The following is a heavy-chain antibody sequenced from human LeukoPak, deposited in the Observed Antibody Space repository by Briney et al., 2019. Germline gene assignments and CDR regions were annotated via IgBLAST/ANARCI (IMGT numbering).Heavy chain of an antibody. J-gene: IGHJ6*04. D-gene: IGHD2-2*01. CDR3: ATYYCSSTSCYADYYYGMDV. CDR2: IIPIFGTA. V-gene: IGHV1-69*13. CDR1: GGTFSSYA. Sequence: ASVKVSCKASGGTFSSYAISWVRQAPGQGLGWMGGIIPIFGTANYAQKFQGRVTITADESTSTAYMELSSLRSEDTAVYYCATYYCSSTSCYADYYYGMDVWGKGTTVTVSS.